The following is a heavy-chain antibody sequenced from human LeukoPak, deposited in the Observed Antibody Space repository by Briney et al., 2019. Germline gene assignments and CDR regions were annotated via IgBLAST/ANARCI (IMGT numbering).Heavy chain of an antibody. V-gene: IGHV3-48*01. CDR3: ARKPHAFDI. CDR2: ISSSNTI. Sequence: GGSLRLSCAASGFTFSSYSMNWVRQAPGKGLEWISYISSSNTIYYADSVKGRFTISRDNAKNSLYLQMNSLRAEDTAVYYCARKPHAFDIWGQGTMVTVSS. CDR1: GFTFSSYS. J-gene: IGHJ3*02.